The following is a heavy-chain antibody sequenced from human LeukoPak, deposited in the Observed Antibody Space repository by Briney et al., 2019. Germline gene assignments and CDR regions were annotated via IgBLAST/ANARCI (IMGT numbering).Heavy chain of an antibody. CDR3: ASPREDTAMGQFDY. J-gene: IGHJ4*02. CDR2: IIPIFGIA. CDR1: GGTFSSYA. V-gene: IGHV1-69*04. Sequence: SVKVSCKASGGTFSSYAFSWVRQAPGQGLEWMGRIIPIFGIANYAQKFQGRVTITADKSTSTAYMELSNLRSEDTAVYYCASPREDTAMGQFDYWGQGTLVTVSS. D-gene: IGHD5-18*01.